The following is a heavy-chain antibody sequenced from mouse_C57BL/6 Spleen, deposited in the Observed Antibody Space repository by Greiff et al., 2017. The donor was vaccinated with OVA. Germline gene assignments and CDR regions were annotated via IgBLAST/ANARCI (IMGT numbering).Heavy chain of an antibody. J-gene: IGHJ2*01. D-gene: IGHD1-1*01. CDR1: GYTFTSYG. CDR3: ARWGLLLSFDY. V-gene: IGHV1-69*01. Sequence: VQLQQPGAELVMPGASVKLSCKASGYTFTSYGMHWVKQRPGQGLEWIGEIDPFDSNTNYNKKFKGKSPLTVDKSSSTAYMQLHSLTSDDSEVYYCARWGLLLSFDYWGQGTTLTVSS. CDR2: IDPFDSNT.